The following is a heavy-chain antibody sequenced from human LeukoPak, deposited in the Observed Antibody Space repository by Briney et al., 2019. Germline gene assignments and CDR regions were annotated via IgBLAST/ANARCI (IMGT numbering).Heavy chain of an antibody. CDR1: GYTFTSYG. V-gene: IGHV1-18*01. CDR3: ARDDGYCSGGRCYDRTNNWFDP. D-gene: IGHD2-15*01. Sequence: GASVKVSCKASGYTFTSYGISWVRQAPGQGLEWMGWINPNSGGTNYAQKLQGRVTMTTDTSTSTAYMELRSLRSDDTAVYYCARDDGYCSGGRCYDRTNNWFDPWGQGTLVTVSS. J-gene: IGHJ5*02. CDR2: INPNSGGT.